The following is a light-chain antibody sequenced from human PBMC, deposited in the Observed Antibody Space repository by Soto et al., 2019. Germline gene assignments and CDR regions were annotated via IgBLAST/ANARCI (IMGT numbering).Light chain of an antibody. V-gene: IGLV2-23*01. J-gene: IGLJ2*01. CDR2: ERT. CDR3: CSDASSGFYVV. Sequence: QSALTQPASVSGSPGQSVTISCTGSSSNVGSYNIVSWYQQHPGKAPKLMIYERTKRPSGVSDRFYGSRSGNTASLTISGLQAEDEADYNYCSDASSGFYVVFGGGTKVTVL. CDR1: SSNVGSYNI.